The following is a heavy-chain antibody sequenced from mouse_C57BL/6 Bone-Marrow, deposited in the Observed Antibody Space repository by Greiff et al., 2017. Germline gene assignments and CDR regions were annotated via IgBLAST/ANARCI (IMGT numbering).Heavy chain of an antibody. CDR1: GYTFTSYW. V-gene: IGHV1-74*01. CDR3: AIEIITTVLVRNWYFDV. Sequence: QVQLQQPGAELVKPGASVKVSCKASGYTFTSYWMHWVKQRPGQGLEWIGRIHPSDSDTNYNQKFKGKATLTVDKSSSTAYMQLSSLTSEDSAVYYCAIEIITTVLVRNWYFDVWGTGTTVTVSS. J-gene: IGHJ1*03. D-gene: IGHD1-1*01. CDR2: IHPSDSDT.